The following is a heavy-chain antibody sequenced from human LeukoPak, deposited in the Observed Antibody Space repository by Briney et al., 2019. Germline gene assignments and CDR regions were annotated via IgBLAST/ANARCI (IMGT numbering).Heavy chain of an antibody. CDR2: LSYDGSNK. D-gene: IGHD3-10*01. V-gene: IGHV3-30*04. CDR3: ARDLRFTPRGYFDY. J-gene: IGHJ4*02. CDR1: GFTFSSYA. Sequence: PGGSLRLSCAASGFTFSSYAMHWVRQAPGKWLEWVAVLSYDGSNKYSADSVKGRFPTSRDNYKNTLYLQKNSLRADDTAVYYCARDLRFTPRGYFDYWGQGTLVTVSS.